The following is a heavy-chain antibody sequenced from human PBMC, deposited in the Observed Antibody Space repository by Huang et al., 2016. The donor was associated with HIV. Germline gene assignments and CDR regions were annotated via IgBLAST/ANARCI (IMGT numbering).Heavy chain of an antibody. J-gene: IGHJ4*02. D-gene: IGHD6-13*01. V-gene: IGHV7-4-1*02. Sequence: QVQLVQSGSELKKPGASVKVSCKASGYTFTSYAMNWVRQAPGQGLEWSGWINTNTGNPTYAQGCTGRFVFSWDTAVSTAYLQISSLKAEDTAVYYCARGLYSSSWAPFDYWGQGTLVTVSS. CDR1: GYTFTSYA. CDR3: ARGLYSSSWAPFDY. CDR2: INTNTGNP.